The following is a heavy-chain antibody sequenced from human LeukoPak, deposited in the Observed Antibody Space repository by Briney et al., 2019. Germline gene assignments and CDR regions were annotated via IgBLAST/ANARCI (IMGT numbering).Heavy chain of an antibody. CDR1: GDSVSSNSAA. V-gene: IGHV6-1*01. D-gene: IGHD6-6*01. CDR2: TYYSTKLYN. CDR3: ARETGRIAARPGYFQH. J-gene: IGHJ1*01. Sequence: SQTLSLTCAISGDSVSSNSAACNWIRQSPSRGHEWLGSTYYSTKLYNDYAVSVKSQITINPDTSKNHFYLQLNSVTPEDTAVYYCARETGRIAARPGYFQHWGQGTLVTVSS.